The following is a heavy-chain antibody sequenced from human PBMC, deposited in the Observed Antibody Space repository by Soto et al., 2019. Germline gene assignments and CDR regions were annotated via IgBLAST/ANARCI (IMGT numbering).Heavy chain of an antibody. J-gene: IGHJ4*02. Sequence: GALRLSCAASGFTFSSYAMSWVRQAPGKGLEWVSGISGSGGSTYYADSVKGRFTISRDNSKNTLYLQMNSLRAEDTAVYYCAKVKDLGAAPSLDWGQGTLVTVSS. D-gene: IGHD6-25*01. CDR2: ISGSGGST. CDR3: AKVKDLGAAPSLD. V-gene: IGHV3-23*01. CDR1: GFTFSSYA.